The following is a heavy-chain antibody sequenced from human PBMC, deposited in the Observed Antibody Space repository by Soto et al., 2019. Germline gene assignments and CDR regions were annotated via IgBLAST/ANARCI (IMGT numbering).Heavy chain of an antibody. D-gene: IGHD3-22*01. CDR1: GGSFSGYY. V-gene: IGHV4-34*01. CDR2: INHSGTT. CDR3: ARMNYYDTSGYPFDY. J-gene: IGHJ4*02. Sequence: SETLSLTCAVYGGSFSGYYWTWIRQPPGTGLEWIGEINHSGTTNYNPSLKSRVTISVDTSKNQFSLKLNSVTAADTAVYYCARMNYYDTSGYPFDYWGQGMMVTVSS.